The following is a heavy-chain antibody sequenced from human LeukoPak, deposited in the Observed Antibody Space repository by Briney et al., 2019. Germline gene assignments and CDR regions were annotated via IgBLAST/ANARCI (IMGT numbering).Heavy chain of an antibody. CDR2: ISYDGSNK. J-gene: IGHJ6*03. CDR3: ATNPPQYSGSSYYYYFYMDV. D-gene: IGHD1-26*01. CDR1: GFTFSRYG. V-gene: IGHV3-30*03. Sequence: GGSLRLSCAASGFTFSRYGMHWVRQAPGKGLEWGAVISYDGSNKYYADSVKGRFTISRDNSKNTLFLQMNNLRVEDTAVYYCATNPPQYSGSSYYYYFYMDVWGKGTAVTISS.